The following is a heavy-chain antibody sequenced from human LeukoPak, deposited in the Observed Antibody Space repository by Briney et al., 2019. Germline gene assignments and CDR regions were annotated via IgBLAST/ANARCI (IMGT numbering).Heavy chain of an antibody. V-gene: IGHV1-69*04. CDR2: IIPILGIA. D-gene: IGHD5-24*01. CDR3: ARDATLVGMATTYIDY. J-gene: IGHJ4*02. CDR1: GGTFSSYA. Sequence: GASVKVSCKASGGTFSSYAISWVRQAPGQGLEWMGRIIPILGIANYAQKFQGRVTITADKSTSTAYMELSSLRSEDTAVYYCARDATLVGMATTYIDYWGQGTLVTVSS.